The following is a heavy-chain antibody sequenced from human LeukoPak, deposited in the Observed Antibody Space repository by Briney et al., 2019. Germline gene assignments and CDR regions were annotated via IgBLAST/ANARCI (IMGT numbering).Heavy chain of an antibody. D-gene: IGHD2-15*01. CDR3: ARALYCSGGSCYNSYYYMDV. J-gene: IGHJ6*03. V-gene: IGHV4-34*01. Sequence: TSETLSLTCAVYGGSFSGYYGSWVRQPPGKGLEWIGEINHSGTTSYNPSLKSRVTMSVDTSKNQISLKLTSVTAADTAVYYCARALYCSGGSCYNSYYYMDVWGKGTTVTISS. CDR2: INHSGTT. CDR1: GGSFSGYY.